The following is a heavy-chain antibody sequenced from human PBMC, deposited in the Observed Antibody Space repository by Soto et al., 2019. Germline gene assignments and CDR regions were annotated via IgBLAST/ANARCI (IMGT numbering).Heavy chain of an antibody. V-gene: IGHV1-46*01. D-gene: IGHD6-6*01. J-gene: IGHJ6*02. CDR2: INLVDGVT. CDR1: GYTFSNYF. Sequence: QEQLVQSGAELKKPGASVKVSCKASGYTFSNYFIHWGRQAPGQGLWGMGRINLVDGVTHYAQGSVTMTRDTSTSMVYMELSSLTSDDTAIYYWARTLEYYYGMDVWGQGTAVTVSS. CDR3: ARTLEYYYGMDV.